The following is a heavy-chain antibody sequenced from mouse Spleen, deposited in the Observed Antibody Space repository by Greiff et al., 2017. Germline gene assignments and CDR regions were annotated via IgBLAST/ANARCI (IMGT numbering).Heavy chain of an antibody. CDR2: INPNNGGT. CDR1: GYTFTDYN. D-gene: IGHD2-14*01. CDR3: ARPYYRYDDYYYAMDY. V-gene: IGHV1-22*01. J-gene: IGHJ4*01. Sequence: VQLKQSGPELVKPGASVKMSCKASGYTFTDYNMHWVKQSHGKSLEWIGYINPNNGGTSYNQKFKGKATLTVNKSSSTAYMELRSLTSEDSAVYYCARPYYRYDDYYYAMDYWGQGTSVTVSS.